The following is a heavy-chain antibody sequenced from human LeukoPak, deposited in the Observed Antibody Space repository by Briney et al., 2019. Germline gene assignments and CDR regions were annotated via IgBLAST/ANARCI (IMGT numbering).Heavy chain of an antibody. Sequence: PSETLSLTCSVSGGSTSSYWWNWVRQPAGKALEWIGRMYTNGKTDYNPSLKTRLTMSVDTSRNQFSLKLSSVTAGDTAVYFCARGSREMATIFDSWGQGILVTVSS. CDR1: GGSTSSYW. CDR2: MYTNGKT. CDR3: ARGSREMATIFDS. J-gene: IGHJ4*02. V-gene: IGHV4-4*07. D-gene: IGHD5-24*01.